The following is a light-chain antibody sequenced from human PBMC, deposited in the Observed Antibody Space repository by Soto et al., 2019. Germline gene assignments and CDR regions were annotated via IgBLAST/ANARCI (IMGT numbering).Light chain of an antibody. CDR2: GAS. Sequence: EIVLTQSPGTLSLSPGERATLSCRASQSVSSSYLAWYQQKPGQAPRLLIYGASSRDTGIPDRFSGSRSGTDFTITTSRLETQDFAVYYCHQYRSYSCTFVLEDNLEIK. V-gene: IGKV3-20*01. CDR1: QSVSSSY. CDR3: HQYRSYSCT. J-gene: IGKJ1*01.